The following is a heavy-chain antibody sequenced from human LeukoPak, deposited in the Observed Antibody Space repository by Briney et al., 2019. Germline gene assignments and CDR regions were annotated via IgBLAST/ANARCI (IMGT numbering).Heavy chain of an antibody. V-gene: IGHV4-38-2*02. J-gene: IGHJ4*02. CDR1: GYSISSGYY. CDR2: IYHSGST. Sequence: PSETLSLTCTVSGYSISSGYYCGWIRQPPGKVLEWIGSIYHSGSTYYNPSLKSRVTISVDTSKNQFSLKLSSVTAADTAVYYCAREGYDFWSGYYPNSNGGDFDYWGQGTLVTVSS. CDR3: AREGYDFWSGYYPNSNGGDFDY. D-gene: IGHD3-3*01.